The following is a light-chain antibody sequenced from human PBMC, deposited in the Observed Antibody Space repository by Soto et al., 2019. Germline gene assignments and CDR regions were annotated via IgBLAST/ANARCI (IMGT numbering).Light chain of an antibody. CDR2: NVS. J-gene: IGLJ2*01. V-gene: IGLV2-14*03. CDR1: SSDVGGYDY. Sequence: QSVLTQPASVSGSPGQSITISCTGTSSDVGGYDYVSWYQQHPGKAPKLMIFNVSNRPSGVSNRFSGSKSGSTASLTISGRQAEDEADDYCSSYTSSTTLVFGGGTKLTVL. CDR3: SSYTSSTTLV.